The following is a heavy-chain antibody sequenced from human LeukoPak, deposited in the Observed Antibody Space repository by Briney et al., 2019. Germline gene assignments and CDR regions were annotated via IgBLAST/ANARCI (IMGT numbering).Heavy chain of an antibody. Sequence: GGSLRLSCAASGFTFSSYAMNWVRQAPGKGLEWVSLISGSGGSAYYADSVKGRFTVSRDNSRNTLYLQMNSLRAEDTAVYYCAKSNLKYYFDSWGQGTLVTVSS. CDR2: ISGSGGSA. J-gene: IGHJ4*02. D-gene: IGHD6-6*01. CDR3: AKSNLKYYFDS. V-gene: IGHV3-23*01. CDR1: GFTFSSYA.